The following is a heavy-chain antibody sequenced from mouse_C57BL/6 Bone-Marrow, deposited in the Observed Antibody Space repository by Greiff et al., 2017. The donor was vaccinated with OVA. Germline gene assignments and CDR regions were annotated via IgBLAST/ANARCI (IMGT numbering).Heavy chain of an antibody. Sequence: EVKVVESGGGLVQSGRSLRLSCATSGFTFSDFYMEWVRQAPGKGLEWIAASRNKANDYTTEYSASVKGRFIVSRDTSQSILYLQMNALRAEDTAIYYCARDSYDYDGGDYAMDYWGQGTSVTVSS. D-gene: IGHD2-4*01. CDR3: ARDSYDYDGGDYAMDY. CDR1: GFTFSDFY. J-gene: IGHJ4*01. CDR2: SRNKANDYTT. V-gene: IGHV7-1*01.